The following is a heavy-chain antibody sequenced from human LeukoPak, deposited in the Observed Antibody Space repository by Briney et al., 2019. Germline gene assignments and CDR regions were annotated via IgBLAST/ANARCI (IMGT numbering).Heavy chain of an antibody. CDR3: AKSLVPTASGYFDY. V-gene: IGHV3-9*01. J-gene: IGHJ4*02. CDR1: GFTFDDYA. CDR2: ISRNSGSI. Sequence: PGRSLRLSCAASGFTFDDYAMHWVRQAPGKGLEWVSGISRNSGSIAYADSVKGRFNISRDNAKNSLYLQMNSLRAEDTALYYCAKSLVPTASGYFDYWGQGTLVTVSS. D-gene: IGHD2-2*01.